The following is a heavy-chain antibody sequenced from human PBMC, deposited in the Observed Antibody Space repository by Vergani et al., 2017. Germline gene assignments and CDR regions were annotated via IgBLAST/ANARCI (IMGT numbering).Heavy chain of an antibody. CDR3: ARDSYYGVYYYGMDV. V-gene: IGHV3-48*01. Sequence: EVQLVESGGGLVQPGGSLRLSCAASGFTFSSYSMNWVRQAPGKGLELVSYISSSSSTIYYADSVKGRFTISRDNAKNSLYLQMNSLRAEDTAVYYCARDSYYGVYYYGMDVWGQGTTVTVSS. D-gene: IGHD4-17*01. CDR2: ISSSSSTI. CDR1: GFTFSSYS. J-gene: IGHJ6*02.